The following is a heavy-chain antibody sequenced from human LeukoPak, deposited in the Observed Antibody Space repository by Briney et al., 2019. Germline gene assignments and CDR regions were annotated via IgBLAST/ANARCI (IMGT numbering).Heavy chain of an antibody. CDR3: AKDVRSSHPYYFDY. D-gene: IGHD3-10*02. V-gene: IGHV3-15*05. J-gene: IGHJ4*02. CDR1: GFTFSNAW. CDR2: IKSKTDGGTT. Sequence: GGSLRLSCAASGFTFSNAWMSWVRQAPGKGLEWVGRIKSKTDGGTTDYAAPVKGRFTISRDDSKNTLYLQMNSLRAEDTALYYCAKDVRSSHPYYFDYWGQGTLVTVSS.